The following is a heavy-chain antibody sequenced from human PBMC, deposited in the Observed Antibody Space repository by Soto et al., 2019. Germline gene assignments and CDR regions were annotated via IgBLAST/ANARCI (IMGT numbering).Heavy chain of an antibody. D-gene: IGHD1-1*01. CDR2: ISHSDGRT. V-gene: IGHV3-23*01. J-gene: IGHJ4*02. CDR1: GFTFSSYA. Sequence: EVQLLESGGGLVLPGGSLRLSCAASGFTFSSYAMTWVRQAPGKGLEWVSTISHSDGRTYYADSVKGRFTISRDDSKNTLYLQMNSLRVEDTAVYYCARTLGTIDPFYYWGQGTLVTVSS. CDR3: ARTLGTIDPFYY.